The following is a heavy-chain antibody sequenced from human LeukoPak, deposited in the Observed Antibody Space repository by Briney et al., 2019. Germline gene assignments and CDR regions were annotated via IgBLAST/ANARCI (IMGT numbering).Heavy chain of an antibody. V-gene: IGHV4-31*03. CDR3: ARHASGTYVGGIEY. D-gene: IGHD1-26*01. CDR1: GGSISSGGYY. Sequence: KPSETLSLTCTVSGGSISSGGYYWSWIRQHPGKGLEWIGYIYYSGSTYYNPSLKSRVTISVDTSKNQFSLKLSSMTAADTAVYYCARHASGTYVGGIEYWGQGTLVTVSS. CDR2: IYYSGST. J-gene: IGHJ4*02.